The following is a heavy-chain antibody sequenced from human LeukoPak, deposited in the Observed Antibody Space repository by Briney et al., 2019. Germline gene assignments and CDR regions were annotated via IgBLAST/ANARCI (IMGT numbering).Heavy chain of an antibody. Sequence: GESLKISCKGSGYSFTSYWIGWVRQMPGKGLEWMGIIYPGDSDTRYSPSFQGQVTISADKSISTAYLQWSSLKASDTAMYYXSRQGAPXIVVVVAATPDDAFDIWGQGTMVTVSS. D-gene: IGHD2-15*01. J-gene: IGHJ3*02. CDR3: SRQGAPXIVVVVAATPDDAFDI. CDR1: GYSFTSYW. V-gene: IGHV5-51*01. CDR2: IYPGDSDT.